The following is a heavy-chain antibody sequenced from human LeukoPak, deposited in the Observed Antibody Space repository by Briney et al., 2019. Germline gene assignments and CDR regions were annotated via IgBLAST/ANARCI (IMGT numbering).Heavy chain of an antibody. CDR2: INHSGST. D-gene: IGHD2-15*01. Sequence: SETLSLTCTVSGGSISGYYWSWIRQPPGKGLEWIGEINHSGSTNYNPSLKSRVTISVDTSKNQFSLKLSSVTAADTAVYYCARGCSGGSCHTFDYWGQGTLVTVSS. J-gene: IGHJ4*02. CDR1: GGSISGYY. CDR3: ARGCSGGSCHTFDY. V-gene: IGHV4-34*01.